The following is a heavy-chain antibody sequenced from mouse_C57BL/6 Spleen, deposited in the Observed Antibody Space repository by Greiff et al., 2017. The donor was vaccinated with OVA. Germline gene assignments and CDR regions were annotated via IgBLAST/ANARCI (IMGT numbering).Heavy chain of an antibody. V-gene: IGHV14-2*01. CDR1: GFNIKDYY. CDR3: SGDYGNYVGYFDV. D-gene: IGHD2-1*01. CDR2: IDPEDGET. J-gene: IGHJ1*03. Sequence: VQLQQSGAELVKPGASVKLSCTASGFNIKDYYMHWVKQRNEQGLEWIGRIDPEDGETKYAPKFQGKATITADKSSNTAYLQLSSLTSEDTAVYYGSGDYGNYVGYFDVWGTGTTVTVSS.